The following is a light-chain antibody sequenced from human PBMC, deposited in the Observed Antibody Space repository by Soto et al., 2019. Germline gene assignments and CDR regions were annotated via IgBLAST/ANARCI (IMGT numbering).Light chain of an antibody. J-gene: IGKJ3*01. CDR1: QSVSSY. CDR3: QQRSN. V-gene: IGKV3-11*01. CDR2: DAS. Sequence: EIVLTQSPATLSLSPGERATLSCRASQSVSSYLAWYQQKPGQAPRLLIYDASNRATGIPARFSGSGSGTDFTLTLRSLEPEDFAVYYRQQRSNFGPGTKVDIK.